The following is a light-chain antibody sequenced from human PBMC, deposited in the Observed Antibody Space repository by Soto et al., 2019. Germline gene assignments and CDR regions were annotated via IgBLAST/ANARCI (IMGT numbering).Light chain of an antibody. CDR2: SGD. CDR3: SSWDDSLTVV. Sequence: QSVLTQPPSASATPGQRVTISCSGSNSNVGGKAVTWYQQITGAAPKVVIHSGDQRPSGVPDRFSGSKSGTSASLAINAVQSEDEADYFCSSWDDSLTVVFGGGTKLTVL. J-gene: IGLJ2*01. CDR1: NSNVGGKA. V-gene: IGLV1-44*01.